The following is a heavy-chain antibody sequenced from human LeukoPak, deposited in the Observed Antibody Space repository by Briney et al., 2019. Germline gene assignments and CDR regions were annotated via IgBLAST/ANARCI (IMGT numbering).Heavy chain of an antibody. J-gene: IGHJ6*03. CDR1: GGSISSYY. D-gene: IGHD1-26*01. V-gene: IGHV4-59*01. Sequence: SETLSLTCTVSGGSISSYYWSWIRQPPGKGLEWIGYIHYSGSTHYNPSLKSRVTISVDTSKNQVSLKLRSVTAADTAVYYCARDPGIVGEYYYYMDVWGKGTTVTISS. CDR2: IHYSGST. CDR3: ARDPGIVGEYYYYMDV.